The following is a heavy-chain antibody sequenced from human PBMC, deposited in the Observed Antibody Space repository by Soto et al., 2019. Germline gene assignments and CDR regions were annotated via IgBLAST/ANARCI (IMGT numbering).Heavy chain of an antibody. CDR1: GGSISSSSYY. CDR2: IYYSGST. J-gene: IGHJ5*02. CDR3: ARHYKGGIQLWLYWFDP. V-gene: IGHV4-39*01. Sequence: QLQLQESGPGLVKPSETLSLTCTVSGGSISSSSYYWGWIRQPPGKGLEWIGSIYYSGSTYYNPSLKSRVTISVDTSKNQFSLKLSSVTAADTAVYYCARHYKGGIQLWLYWFDPWGQGTLVTVSS. D-gene: IGHD5-18*01.